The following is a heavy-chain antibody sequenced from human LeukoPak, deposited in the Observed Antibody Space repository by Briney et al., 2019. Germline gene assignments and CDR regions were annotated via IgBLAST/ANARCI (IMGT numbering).Heavy chain of an antibody. CDR2: TNPNSGGT. CDR1: GYTFTGYY. CDR3: ASSIGLTGNNWFDP. V-gene: IGHV1-2*02. D-gene: IGHD2/OR15-2a*01. Sequence: ASVKVSCKASGYTFTGYYMHWVRQAPGQGLEWMGWTNPNSGGTNYAQKFQGRVTMTRDTSISTAYMELSRLRSDDTAVYYCASSIGLTGNNWFDPWGQGTLITVSS. J-gene: IGHJ5*02.